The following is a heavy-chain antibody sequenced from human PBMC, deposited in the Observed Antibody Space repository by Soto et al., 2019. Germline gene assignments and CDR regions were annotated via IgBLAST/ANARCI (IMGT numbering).Heavy chain of an antibody. CDR1: GFTFSSYG. CDR3: ARNSAGNDAFDI. Sequence: QVQLVESGGGVVQPGRSLRLSCAASGFTFSSYGMHWVRQAPGKGLEWVAVIWYDGSNKYYADSVKGRFTISRDNSKNPLYLQMNSLRAEDTAVYYCARNSAGNDAFDIWGQGTMVTVSS. D-gene: IGHD6-13*01. V-gene: IGHV3-33*01. CDR2: IWYDGSNK. J-gene: IGHJ3*02.